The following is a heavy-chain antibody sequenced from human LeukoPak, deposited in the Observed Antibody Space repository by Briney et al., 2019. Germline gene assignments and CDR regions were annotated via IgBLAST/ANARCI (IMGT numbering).Heavy chain of an antibody. D-gene: IGHD3-22*01. CDR2: ISSTSDYI. Sequence: GGSLRLSCAASGYTFRDYSVNWVRQAPGKGLEWVSSISSTSDYIYYADSVKGRFTISRDNAKSSLYLQMNSLRAEDTAVYYCARDLLYDSSGYYPFDYWGQGTLVTVSS. CDR1: GYTFRDYS. CDR3: ARDLLYDSSGYYPFDY. J-gene: IGHJ4*02. V-gene: IGHV3-21*01.